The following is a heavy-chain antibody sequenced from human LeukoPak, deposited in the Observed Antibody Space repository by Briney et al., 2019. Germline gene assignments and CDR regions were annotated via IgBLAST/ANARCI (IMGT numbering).Heavy chain of an antibody. CDR2: IYTSGST. J-gene: IGHJ5*02. D-gene: IGHD3-22*01. CDR3: ARGVFYFDSTSNYNWFDP. V-gene: IGHV4-61*02. CDR1: GASISSGSYY. Sequence: SETLSLTCTVSGASISSGSYYWNWIRQPAGKGLEWIGRIYTSGSTNYNPSLKSRVTMSVDTSKSQFSLKLSSVTAADTAVYYCARGVFYFDSTSNYNWFDPWGQGTLVTVSS.